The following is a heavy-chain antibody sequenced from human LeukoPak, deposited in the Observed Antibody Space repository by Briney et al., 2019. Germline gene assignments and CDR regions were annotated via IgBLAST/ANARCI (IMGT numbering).Heavy chain of an antibody. Sequence: SETLSLTCTVSGDSINDHYWSWIRQPPGEGLEWIAYIYSSVSTNYNPSLKSRVTISIDTSKSQFSLKLTSVTAADAGVYYCARQRCSGGSCYRVDQLYYMTSGAKGPRSPSP. V-gene: IGHV4-4*09. D-gene: IGHD2-15*01. J-gene: IGHJ6*03. CDR2: IYSSVST. CDR3: ARQRCSGGSCYRVDQLYYMTS. CDR1: GDSINDHY.